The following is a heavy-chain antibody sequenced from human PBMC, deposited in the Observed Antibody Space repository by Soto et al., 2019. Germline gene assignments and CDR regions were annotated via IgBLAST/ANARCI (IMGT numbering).Heavy chain of an antibody. CDR3: ARDFPTLLAPDGFGELFFY. CDR1: GYTFTSYA. CDR2: INAGNGNT. Sequence: ASVKVSCKASGYTFTSYAMHWVRQAPGQRLEWMGWINAGNGNTKYSQKFQGRVTITRDTSASTAYMELSSLRSEDTAVYYCARDFPTLLAPDGFGELFFYWGQGTLVTVSS. J-gene: IGHJ4*02. D-gene: IGHD3-10*01. V-gene: IGHV1-3*01.